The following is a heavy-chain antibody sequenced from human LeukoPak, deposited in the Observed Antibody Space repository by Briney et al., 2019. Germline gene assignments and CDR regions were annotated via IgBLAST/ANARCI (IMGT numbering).Heavy chain of an antibody. CDR3: ARAYSGGLVSIGYSY. Sequence: GGSLRLSCAASGFTFSSYSMNWVRQAPGKGLEWVSSISSSSSYIYYADSVKGRFTISRDNAKNSLYLQMNSLRAEDTAVYYCARAYSGGLVSIGYSYWGQGTMVTVSS. V-gene: IGHV3-21*01. D-gene: IGHD3-22*01. J-gene: IGHJ4*02. CDR1: GFTFSSYS. CDR2: ISSSSSYI.